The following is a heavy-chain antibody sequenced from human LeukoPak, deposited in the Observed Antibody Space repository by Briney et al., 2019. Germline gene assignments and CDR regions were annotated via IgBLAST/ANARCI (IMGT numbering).Heavy chain of an antibody. CDR1: GFTFSSYA. J-gene: IGHJ6*02. D-gene: IGHD3-3*01. Sequence: GGSLRLSCAASGFTFSSYAVSWVRQAPGKGLEWVSAISGSGGSTYYADSVKGRFTISRDNSKNTLYLQMNSLRAEDTAVYYCAKSLFAREATIFGVVIQDDYYYGMDVWGQGTTVTVSS. V-gene: IGHV3-23*01. CDR2: ISGSGGST. CDR3: AKSLFAREATIFGVVIQDDYYYGMDV.